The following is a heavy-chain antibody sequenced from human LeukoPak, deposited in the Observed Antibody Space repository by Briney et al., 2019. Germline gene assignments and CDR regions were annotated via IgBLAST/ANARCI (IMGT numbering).Heavy chain of an antibody. CDR1: GFTFSDYY. Sequence: GGSLRLSCAASGFTFSDYYMSWIRQAPGKGLEWVSYISSSGSTIYYADSVKGRFTISRDNAKNSLYLQMNSLRAEDTAVYYCARGEFWSGQAQYYYYGMDVWGQGTTVTVSS. CDR2: ISSSGSTI. J-gene: IGHJ6*02. CDR3: ARGEFWSGQAQYYYYGMDV. D-gene: IGHD3-3*01. V-gene: IGHV3-11*04.